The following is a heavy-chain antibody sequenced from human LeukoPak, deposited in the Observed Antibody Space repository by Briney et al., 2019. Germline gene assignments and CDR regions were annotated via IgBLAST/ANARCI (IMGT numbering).Heavy chain of an antibody. CDR2: ISGSGGTT. CDR3: SRGRGYGGVEVYCYYHGMDV. Sequence: GGSLRLSCAASGFIFSPYAMSWVRLAPGKGLEWVSGISGSGGTTNSADSVKGRFTISRDNSKKTLYLQMDSLRAEDTAVYYCSRGRGYGGVEVYCYYHGMDVWGQGTTVTVSS. CDR1: GFIFSPYA. V-gene: IGHV3-23*01. J-gene: IGHJ6*02. D-gene: IGHD3-10*01.